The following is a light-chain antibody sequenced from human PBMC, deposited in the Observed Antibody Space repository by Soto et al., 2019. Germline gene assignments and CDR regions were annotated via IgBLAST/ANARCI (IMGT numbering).Light chain of an antibody. CDR3: QQRTNSIYT. J-gene: IGKJ2*01. CDR1: QSVSTY. CDR2: DAS. V-gene: IGKV3-11*01. Sequence: EIVLTQSPATLSLSPGERATLSCRASQSVSTYLAWYQQKPGQSPRLLIYDASNRATGIPARFSGSGSGTDFTLTISSLEPEDFAGYYCQQRTNSIYTFGQGTKLEI.